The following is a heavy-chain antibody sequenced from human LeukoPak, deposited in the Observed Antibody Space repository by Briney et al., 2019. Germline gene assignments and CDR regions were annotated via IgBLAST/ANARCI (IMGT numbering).Heavy chain of an antibody. V-gene: IGHV3-30*02. D-gene: IGHD5-18*01. CDR1: GFTFSSYG. J-gene: IGHJ4*02. CDR3: AKGRGYSYGLPFLY. CDR2: IRYDGSNK. Sequence: GGSLRISCAASGFTFSSYGMHWVRQAPGKGLEWVAFIRYDGSNKYYADSVKGRFTISRDNSKNTLYLQMNSLRAEDTAVYYCAKGRGYSYGLPFLYWGQGTLLTVSS.